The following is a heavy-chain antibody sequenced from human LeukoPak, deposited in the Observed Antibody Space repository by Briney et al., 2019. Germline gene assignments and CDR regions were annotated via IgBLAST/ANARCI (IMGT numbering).Heavy chain of an antibody. CDR2: TSHDGNNK. J-gene: IGHJ4*02. D-gene: IGHD3-16*01. CDR1: GFTLSSYA. Sequence: GGSLRLSCAASGFTLSSYALHWVRQAPGKGLEWVSITSHDGNNKFYADSVKGRFTISRDNSNNTLYLQMYSLKPEDTAVYYCARRAGQYLGDPIDYWGQGTLVTVSS. CDR3: ARRAGQYLGDPIDY. V-gene: IGHV3-30-3*01.